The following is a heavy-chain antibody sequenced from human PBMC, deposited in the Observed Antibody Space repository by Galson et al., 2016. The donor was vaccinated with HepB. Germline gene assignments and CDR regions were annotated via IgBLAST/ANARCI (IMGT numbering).Heavy chain of an antibody. CDR1: GFTFSPYS. J-gene: IGHJ2*01. CDR2: ITGSSSTI. V-gene: IGHV3-48*02. Sequence: SLRLSCAASGFTFSPYSMNWVRQAPGKGLEWVSYITGSSSTIYYADSVKGRFTISRDNVKNSLYLQMNSLRDEDTAVYYCARDSRILSSYCDFDLWGRGTLVSVSS. CDR3: ARDSRILSSYCDFDL. D-gene: IGHD2-15*01.